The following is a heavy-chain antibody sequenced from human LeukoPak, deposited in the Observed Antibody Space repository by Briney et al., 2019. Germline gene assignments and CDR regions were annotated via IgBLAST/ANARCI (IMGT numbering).Heavy chain of an antibody. D-gene: IGHD5-12*01. CDR1: GFTFSSYA. CDR2: ISGSGGST. V-gene: IGHV3-23*01. J-gene: IGHJ4*02. Sequence: GGSLRLSCAASGFTFSSYAMSWVRQAPGKGLEWVSAISGSGGSTYYADSVKGRFIISRDNSKNTLYLQMNSLRAEDTAVYYCAKDDYSGYDQTFDYWGQGTLVTVSS. CDR3: AKDDYSGYDQTFDY.